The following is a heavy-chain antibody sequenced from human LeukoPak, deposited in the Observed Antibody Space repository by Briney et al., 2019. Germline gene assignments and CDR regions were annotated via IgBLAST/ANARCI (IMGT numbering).Heavy chain of an antibody. D-gene: IGHD3-10*01. CDR2: ISSSASII. V-gene: IGHV3-48*04. Sequence: GGSLRLSCAASGFTFTNYNFNWVRQAPGKGLEWISYISSSASIIFYADSVRGRFTISRDNAKNSLYLQMNSLRAEDTAVYYCARSGFLRFDYWGQGTLVTVSS. J-gene: IGHJ4*02. CDR3: ARSGFLRFDY. CDR1: GFTFTNYN.